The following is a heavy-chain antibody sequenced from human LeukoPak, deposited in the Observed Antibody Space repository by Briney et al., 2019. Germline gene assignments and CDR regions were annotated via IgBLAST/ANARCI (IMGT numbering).Heavy chain of an antibody. CDR1: GYTFTGYY. CDR2: INPNSGGT. Sequence: ASVKVSCKASGYTFTGYYMHWVRQAPGQGLEWMGWINPNSGGTNYAQKFQGRVTMTRDTSISTAYMELSRLRSDDTAVYYCARDPDFSSSLLPFDYWGQGTLVTVSS. CDR3: ARDPDFSSSLLPFDY. J-gene: IGHJ4*02. V-gene: IGHV1-2*02. D-gene: IGHD6-6*01.